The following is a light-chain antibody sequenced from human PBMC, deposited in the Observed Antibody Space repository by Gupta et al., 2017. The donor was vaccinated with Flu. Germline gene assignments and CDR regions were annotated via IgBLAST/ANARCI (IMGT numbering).Light chain of an antibody. CDR2: EVT. V-gene: IGLV2-14*01. J-gene: IGLJ1*01. CDR3: SSYTSSSTLGV. Sequence: IAISCSGTSSDVGGYNYVSWYQQHPGKAPKRMIYEVTTRPSGVSDRFAGSKADKTASLTISGLQAEDEADYYCSSYTSSSTLGVFGTGTKVTVL. CDR1: SSDVGGYNY.